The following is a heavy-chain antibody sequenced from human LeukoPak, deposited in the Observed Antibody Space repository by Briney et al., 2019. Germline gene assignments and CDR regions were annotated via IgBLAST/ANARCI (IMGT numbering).Heavy chain of an antibody. V-gene: IGHV4-61*01. CDR2: IYTSGGT. D-gene: IGHD3-22*01. CDR1: GGSVSSGSYY. J-gene: IGHJ4*02. CDR3: ARGVFYYDTGGRGYYFDY. Sequence: SETLSLTCTVSGGSVSSGSYYWSWIRQPPGKGLEWIGRIYTSGGTVYNPSLKSRVTMSVDTSKNQFSLKLSSVTAADTAVYYCARGVFYYDTGGRGYYFDYWGQGTLVTVSS.